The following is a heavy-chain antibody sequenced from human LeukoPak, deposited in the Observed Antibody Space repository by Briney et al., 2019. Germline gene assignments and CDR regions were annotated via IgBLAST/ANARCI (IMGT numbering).Heavy chain of an antibody. V-gene: IGHV1-18*01. CDR1: GYTFTSYG. CDR3: ASHLVVAGTRYYYYGMDV. J-gene: IGHJ6*04. D-gene: IGHD6-19*01. Sequence: ASVKVSCKASGYTFTSYGISWVRQAPGQGLEWMGWISAYNGNTNYAQKLQGRVTMTTDTSTSTAYMELRSLRSDDTAVYYCASHLVVAGTRYYYYGMDVWGKGTTVTVSS. CDR2: ISAYNGNT.